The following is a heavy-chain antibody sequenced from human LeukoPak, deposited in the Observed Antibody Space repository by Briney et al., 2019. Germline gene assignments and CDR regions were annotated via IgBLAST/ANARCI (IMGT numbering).Heavy chain of an antibody. CDR3: ARGHYDHA. CDR2: INQDGSEK. Sequence: PGGSLRLSCAASGFTLGNSWMNWVRQAPGKGLEWVANINQDGSEKYFVASVKVRFTISRDNAKNSLYLQMNNLRAEDTAVYYCARGHYDHAWGRGTLVTVSS. CDR1: GFTLGNSW. D-gene: IGHD3-3*01. V-gene: IGHV3-7*01. J-gene: IGHJ4*02.